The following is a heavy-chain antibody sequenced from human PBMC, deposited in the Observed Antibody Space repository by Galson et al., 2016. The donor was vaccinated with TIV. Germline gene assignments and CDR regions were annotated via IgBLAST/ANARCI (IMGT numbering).Heavy chain of an antibody. CDR3: ARGRGYSFGSGSSYFDY. CDR2: IIPTLGMT. Sequence: SVKVSCKASGDTFNTYTINWVRQAPGQGLEWMGRIIPTLGMTNYAQKLQGRVTITADKSTTTAYMELSSLRSEDTAMYYCARGRGYSFGSGSSYFDYWGQGSLVTVSS. V-gene: IGHV1-69*02. D-gene: IGHD3-10*01. CDR1: GDTFNTYT. J-gene: IGHJ4*02.